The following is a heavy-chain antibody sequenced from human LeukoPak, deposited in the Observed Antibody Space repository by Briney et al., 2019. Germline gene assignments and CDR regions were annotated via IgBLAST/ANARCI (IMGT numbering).Heavy chain of an antibody. CDR1: GGSIGSNY. V-gene: IGHV4-4*07. D-gene: IGHD6-13*01. Sequence: SETLSLTCTVSGGSIGSNYWSWTRQPAGKGLEWIGRIYTSGSTNYSPSLKSRVTLSVDTSRNKFSLRLSSVTAADTAVYYCARDGRQYASSWYFDLWGQGTLVIVSS. J-gene: IGHJ4*02. CDR2: IYTSGST. CDR3: ARDGRQYASSWYFDL.